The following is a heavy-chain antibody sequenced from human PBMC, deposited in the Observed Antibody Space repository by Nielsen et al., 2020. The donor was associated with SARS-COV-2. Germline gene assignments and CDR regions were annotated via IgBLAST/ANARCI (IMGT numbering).Heavy chain of an antibody. Sequence: SETLSLTCTVSGGSISSSSYYWGWIRQPPGKGLEWIGSIYYSGSTYYNPSLKSRVTISVDTSKNQFSLKLSSVTAADTAVYYCARLPYPEEWVTFGGVLAAFDIWGQGTMVTVSS. V-gene: IGHV4-39*01. J-gene: IGHJ3*02. D-gene: IGHD3-16*01. CDR3: ARLPYPEEWVTFGGVLAAFDI. CDR1: GGSISSSSYY. CDR2: IYYSGST.